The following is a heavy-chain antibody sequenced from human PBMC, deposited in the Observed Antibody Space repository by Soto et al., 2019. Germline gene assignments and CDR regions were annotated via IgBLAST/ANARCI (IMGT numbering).Heavy chain of an antibody. J-gene: IGHJ6*03. D-gene: IGHD2-2*01. CDR3: AKVVVPAAISHYMDV. Sequence: EVQLVESGGGLVQPGRSLRLSCAASGFTFDDYAMHWVRQAPGKGLEWVSGISWNGGSIGYADSVKGRFTISRDNAKNSLYLQMNSLRAEDTALYYCAKVVVPAAISHYMDVWGKGTTVTVSS. CDR2: ISWNGGSI. V-gene: IGHV3-9*01. CDR1: GFTFDDYA.